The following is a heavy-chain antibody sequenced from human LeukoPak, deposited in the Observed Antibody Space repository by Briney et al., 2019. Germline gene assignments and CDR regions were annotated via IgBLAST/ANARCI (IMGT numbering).Heavy chain of an antibody. J-gene: IGHJ3*02. V-gene: IGHV4-59*01. Sequence: SETLSLTCTVSGGSISSYYWSWNRHPPGQGLEWNGYIYYCGSTNYNHTLKSRVTISVDTSKNQFSLKLSSVTAADTAVYYWARGRRYCSSTSCYEPAFDIWGQGTMVTVSS. CDR1: GGSISSYY. CDR3: ARGRRYCSSTSCYEPAFDI. CDR2: IYYCGST. D-gene: IGHD2-2*01.